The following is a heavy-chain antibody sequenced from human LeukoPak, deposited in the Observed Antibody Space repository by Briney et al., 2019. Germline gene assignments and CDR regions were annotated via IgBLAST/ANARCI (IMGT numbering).Heavy chain of an antibody. D-gene: IGHD3-9*01. CDR2: IYPGDSDT. V-gene: IGHV5-51*01. Sequence: GESLKISCKGSGYSFTSYWIGWVRQMPGKGLEWMGIIYPGDSDTRYSPSFQGHVTISADKSISTAYLQWSSLKASDTAMYYCARLAFPFRYFDWLFEEGLDYWGQGTLVTVSS. J-gene: IGHJ4*02. CDR1: GYSFTSYW. CDR3: ARLAFPFRYFDWLFEEGLDY.